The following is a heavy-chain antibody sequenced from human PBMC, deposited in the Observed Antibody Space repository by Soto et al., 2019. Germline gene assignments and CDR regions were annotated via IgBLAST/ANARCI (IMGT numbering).Heavy chain of an antibody. CDR1: GGPINSGVYY. V-gene: IGHV4-31*03. D-gene: IGHD2-21*01. Sequence: SETLSLTCTVSGGPINSGVYYWSWIRQRPGKGLEWIGYIYYSGNTYYNPSLKSRVTISVDTSKNQFSLKLSSVTAADTAVYYCARLGAYYQSLDPWGQGTVVTVSS. J-gene: IGHJ5*02. CDR3: ARLGAYYQSLDP. CDR2: IYYSGNT.